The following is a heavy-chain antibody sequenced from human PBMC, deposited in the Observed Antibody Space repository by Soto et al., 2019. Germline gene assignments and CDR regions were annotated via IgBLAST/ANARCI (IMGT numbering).Heavy chain of an antibody. CDR3: ARDPLN. CDR1: CCSISSGGYY. J-gene: IGHJ4*02. Sequence: QVQLQESGPGLVKPSQTLALTCTVSCCSISSGGYYWSWIRQHPGKGLEWIGYTYYSGSTYYNPSLESRVNISVDTSKNQVSLKLSSVTAADTAVYYCARDPLNWGQGTLVTVSS. V-gene: IGHV4-31*03. CDR2: TYYSGST.